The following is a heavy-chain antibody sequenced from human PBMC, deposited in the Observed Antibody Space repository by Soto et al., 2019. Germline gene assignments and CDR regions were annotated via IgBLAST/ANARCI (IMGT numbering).Heavy chain of an antibody. V-gene: IGHV1-3*01. J-gene: IGHJ6*02. D-gene: IGHD3-9*01. CDR3: ARDLQSYDILTGYRYGMDV. CDR2: INAGNGNT. CDR1: GYSFTSYY. Sequence: ASVKLSCKASGYSFTSYYIHWVRHAPGQRFEWMGWINAGNGNTKYSQKFQGRVTITRDISASTAYMELSSLRSEDTAVYYCARDLQSYDILTGYRYGMDVWGQGTTVTFSS.